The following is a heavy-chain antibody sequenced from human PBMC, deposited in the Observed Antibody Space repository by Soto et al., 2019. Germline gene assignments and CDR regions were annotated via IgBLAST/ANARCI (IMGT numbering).Heavy chain of an antibody. D-gene: IGHD3-3*01. CDR2: ISSSSSYI. J-gene: IGHJ6*02. V-gene: IGHV3-21*01. Sequence: PGGSLRLSCAASGFTFSSYSMNWVRQAPGKGLEWVSSISSSSSYIYYADSVKGRFTISRDNAKNSLYLQMNSLRAEDTAVYYCARDPVLRFLELLHQPNYYYYYGMDVWGQGTTVTVSS. CDR1: GFTFSSYS. CDR3: ARDPVLRFLELLHQPNYYYYYGMDV.